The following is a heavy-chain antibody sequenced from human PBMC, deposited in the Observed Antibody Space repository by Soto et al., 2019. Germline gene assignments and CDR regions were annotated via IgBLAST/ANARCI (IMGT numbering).Heavy chain of an antibody. CDR1: GFTFISYA. Sequence: GGSLRLSCAASGFTFISYAVSWVRQAPGKGLEWVSTISGSGSSTYYADSVKGRFTISRDNSKNTLFLQMNSLRAEDTAVYYCAKQGVFGVVITYFDYWGQGTLVTVSS. D-gene: IGHD3-3*01. V-gene: IGHV3-23*01. CDR2: ISGSGSST. J-gene: IGHJ4*02. CDR3: AKQGVFGVVITYFDY.